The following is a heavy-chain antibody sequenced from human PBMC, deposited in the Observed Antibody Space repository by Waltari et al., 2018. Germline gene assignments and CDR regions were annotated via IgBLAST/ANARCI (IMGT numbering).Heavy chain of an antibody. V-gene: IGHV1-69-2*01. CDR2: VDPEDGET. CDR3: VRGFPGYMDV. D-gene: IGHD3-10*01. Sequence: EVQLVQSGAEVKKPGATVKISCKVSGYTFTDYYMHWVQQAPGKGLEWMGLVDPEDGETIYAEKIQGRVIITADKSTDTAYMELSSLRSEDKAVYYCVRGFPGYMDVWGKGTTVTVSS. J-gene: IGHJ6*03. CDR1: GYTFTDYY.